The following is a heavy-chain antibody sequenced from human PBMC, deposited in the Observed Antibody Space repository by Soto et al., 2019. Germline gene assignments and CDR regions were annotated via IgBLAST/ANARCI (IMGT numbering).Heavy chain of an antibody. CDR3: TTDGWLARKTDAFDI. J-gene: IGHJ3*02. Sequence: GGSLRLSCTASGFTFGDYAMSWFRQAPGKGLEWVGFIRSKTDGGTTDYAAPVKGRFTISRDDSKNTLYLQMNSLKTEDTAVYYCTTDGWLARKTDAFDIWGQGTMVTVSS. D-gene: IGHD5-12*01. CDR2: IRSKTDGGTT. V-gene: IGHV3-49*03. CDR1: GFTFGDYA.